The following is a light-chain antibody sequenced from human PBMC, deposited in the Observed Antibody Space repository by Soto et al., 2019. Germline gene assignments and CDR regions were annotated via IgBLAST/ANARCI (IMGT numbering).Light chain of an antibody. CDR2: AAS. CDR1: QGISSY. CDR3: QQYYSYPQT. V-gene: IGKV1-8*01. J-gene: IGKJ1*01. Sequence: AIRMTQSPAALSPSTGDRVTITCRASQGISSYLAWYQQKPGKAPKLLIYAASTLQSGVPSRFSGSGSGTDFTLTISCLQSEDFATYYCQQYYSYPQTFGQGTKVDIK.